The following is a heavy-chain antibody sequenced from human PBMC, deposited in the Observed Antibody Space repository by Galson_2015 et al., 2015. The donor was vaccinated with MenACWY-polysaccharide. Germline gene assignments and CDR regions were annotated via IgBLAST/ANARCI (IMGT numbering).Heavy chain of an antibody. J-gene: IGHJ4*02. D-gene: IGHD1-26*01. CDR3: ARVEKYSGSYYILH. V-gene: IGHV4-38-2*01. Sequence: ETLSLTCAVSGYSISSGCYWGWIRQPPGKGLEWIGSIYHSGSTYYNPSLKSRVTISVDTSKNQFSLKLSSVTAADTAVYYCARVEKYSGSYYILHWGQGTLVTVSS. CDR2: IYHSGST. CDR1: GYSISSGCY.